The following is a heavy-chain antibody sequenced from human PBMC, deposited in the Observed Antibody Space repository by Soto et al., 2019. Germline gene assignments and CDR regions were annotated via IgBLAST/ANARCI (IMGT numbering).Heavy chain of an antibody. CDR1: GGTFSSYA. Sequence: SVKVSCKASGGTFSSYAISWVRQAPGQGLEWMGGIIPIFGTANYAQKFQGRVTITADESTSTAYMELSSLRSEDTAVYYCAILAYCGGDCYGPLDYWGQGTLVTVSS. CDR3: AILAYCGGDCYGPLDY. J-gene: IGHJ4*02. CDR2: IIPIFGTA. V-gene: IGHV1-69*13. D-gene: IGHD2-21*02.